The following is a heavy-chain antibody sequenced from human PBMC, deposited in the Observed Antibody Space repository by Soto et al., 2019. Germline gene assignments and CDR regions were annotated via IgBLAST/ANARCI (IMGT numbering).Heavy chain of an antibody. V-gene: IGHV4-59*01. CDR2: IYYSGST. CDR1: GGSISSYY. CDR3: ASSGYCSGGRCPTYYYYSYMDV. Sequence: SETLSLTCTVSGGSISSYYWSWIRQPPGKGLEWIGYIYYSGSTNYNPSLKSRVTISIDTSKNQFSLKLSSVTAADTAVYYCASSGYCSGGRCPTYYYYSYMDVWGRGTTVTVSS. D-gene: IGHD2-15*01. J-gene: IGHJ6*03.